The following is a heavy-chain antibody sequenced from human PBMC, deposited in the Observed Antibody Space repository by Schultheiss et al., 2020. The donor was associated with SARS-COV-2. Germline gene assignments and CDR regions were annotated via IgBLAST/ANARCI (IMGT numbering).Heavy chain of an antibody. V-gene: IGHV3-23*01. CDR3: ANTPIAAADHNYYYYYYMDV. D-gene: IGHD6-13*01. CDR2: ISGSGGST. CDR1: GFTFSSYA. Sequence: GESLKISCAASGFTFSSYAMSWVRQAPGKGPQWVSAISGSGGSTYYADSVKGRFTISRDNSKNTLYLQMNSLRAEDTAVYYCANTPIAAADHNYYYYYYMDVWGKGTTVTVSS. J-gene: IGHJ6*03.